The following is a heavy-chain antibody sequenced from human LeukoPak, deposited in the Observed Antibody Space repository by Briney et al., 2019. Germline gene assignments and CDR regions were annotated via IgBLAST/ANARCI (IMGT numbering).Heavy chain of an antibody. CDR1: GGTFSSYA. CDR2: IIPIFGTA. V-gene: IGHV1-69*05. Sequence: ATVKVSCKASGGTFSSYAISWVRQAPGQGLEWMGGIIPIFGTANYAQKFQGRVTITTDESTSTAYMELSSLRSEDTAVYYCGHGSGSYYGYYYYYMDVWGKGTTVTVSS. D-gene: IGHD3-10*01. J-gene: IGHJ6*03. CDR3: GHGSGSYYGYYYYYMDV.